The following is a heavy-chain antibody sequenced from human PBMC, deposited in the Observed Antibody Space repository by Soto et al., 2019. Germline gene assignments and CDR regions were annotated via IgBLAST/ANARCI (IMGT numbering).Heavy chain of an antibody. CDR1: GFTFSSYG. Sequence: PGGSLRLSCAASGFTFSSYGMSWVRQAPGGGLECVAAISGSGSNTYYVDSVKGRFTISRDNSKNTLYLQMSSLRAEDTAVYYCAKDPRSGVEMSVYGMDVWGQGTTVTVSS. CDR3: AKDPRSGVEMSVYGMDV. CDR2: ISGSGSNT. D-gene: IGHD3-3*01. J-gene: IGHJ6*02. V-gene: IGHV3-23*01.